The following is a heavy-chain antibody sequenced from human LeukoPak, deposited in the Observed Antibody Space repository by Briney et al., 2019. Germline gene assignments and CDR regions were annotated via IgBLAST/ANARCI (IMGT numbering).Heavy chain of an antibody. CDR2: ISYDGSNK. D-gene: IGHD1-1*01. CDR1: GFTFSSYG. CDR3: AKDLGAGPVLDAFDI. Sequence: GGSLRLSCAASGFTFSSYGMHWVRQAPGKGLEWVAVISYDGSNKYYVDSVKGRFTISRDNSKNTLYLQMNSLRAEDTAVYYCAKDLGAGPVLDAFDIWGQGTMVTVSS. J-gene: IGHJ3*02. V-gene: IGHV3-30*18.